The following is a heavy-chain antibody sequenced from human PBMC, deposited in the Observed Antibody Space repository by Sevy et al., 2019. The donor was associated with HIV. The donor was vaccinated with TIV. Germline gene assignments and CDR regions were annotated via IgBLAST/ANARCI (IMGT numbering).Heavy chain of an antibody. CDR1: GFTVNTNY. Sequence: GGSLRLSCAASGFTVNTNYMTWVRQAPGKGLEGVSVIHSDDTTYHADSVKDRFTISRDNFKNTLYLHMSSLRAEDTAVYYCARGKSGYGYALNYWGQGTLVTVSS. V-gene: IGHV3-66*01. CDR2: IHSDDTT. D-gene: IGHD5-18*01. CDR3: ARGKSGYGYALNY. J-gene: IGHJ4*02.